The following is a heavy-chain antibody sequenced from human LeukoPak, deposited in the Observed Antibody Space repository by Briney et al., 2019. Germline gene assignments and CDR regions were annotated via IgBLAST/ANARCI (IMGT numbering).Heavy chain of an antibody. CDR1: GFTFSSYA. Sequence: GGSLRLSRAASGFTFSSYAMSWVRQAPGKGLEWVSGIYGSGGSTYYADSVKGRFTISRDNSKNTLYLQMNSLRAEDTAVYYYAKDPTYYYDSSGFNWFDPWGQGTLVTVSS. CDR2: IYGSGGST. D-gene: IGHD3-22*01. CDR3: AKDPTYYYDSSGFNWFDP. J-gene: IGHJ5*02. V-gene: IGHV3-23*01.